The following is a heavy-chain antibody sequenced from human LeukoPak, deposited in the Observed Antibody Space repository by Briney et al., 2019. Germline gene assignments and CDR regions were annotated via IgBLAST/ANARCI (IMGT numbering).Heavy chain of an antibody. CDR1: GFTFSSYA. V-gene: IGHV3-48*01. D-gene: IGHD3-10*01. CDR2: ISYTNII. Sequence: GGSLRLSCAASGFTFSSYAMSWVRQAPGKGLEWVSYISYTNIIYYADSVKGRFTISRDNAKNSLYLQMNSLRAEDTAVYYCARWGEPTSSMVRGVIHWGSFDYWGQGTLVTVSS. J-gene: IGHJ4*02. CDR3: ARWGEPTSSMVRGVIHWGSFDY.